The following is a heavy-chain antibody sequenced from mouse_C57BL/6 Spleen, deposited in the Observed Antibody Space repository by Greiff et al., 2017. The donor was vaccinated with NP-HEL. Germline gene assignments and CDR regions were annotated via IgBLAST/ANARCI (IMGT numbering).Heavy chain of an antibody. CDR1: GYAFSSSW. D-gene: IGHD1-1*01. CDR2: IYPGDGDT. Sequence: QVQLQQSGPELVKPGASVKISCKASGYAFSSSWMNWVKQRPGKGLEWIGRIYPGDGDTNYNGKFKGKATLTADKSSSTAYMQLSSLTSEDSAVYFCARSPYYYGGFAYWGQGTLVTVSA. J-gene: IGHJ3*01. V-gene: IGHV1-82*01. CDR3: ARSPYYYGGFAY.